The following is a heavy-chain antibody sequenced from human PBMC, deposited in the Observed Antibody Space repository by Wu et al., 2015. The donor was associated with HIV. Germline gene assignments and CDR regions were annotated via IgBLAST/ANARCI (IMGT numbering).Heavy chain of an antibody. Sequence: QVQLVQSGAEVRKPGASVKVSCKTSGYTFTGYYLHWVRQAPGQGLEWIGWINDDTGDTRYAQKFEGRVTMTRDTSISTGYMELRRLTSDDLAVYFCVRRQNWNLNNYYFDYWGQGTLVTVSS. D-gene: IGHD1-1*01. CDR1: GYTFTGYY. CDR2: INDDTGDT. CDR3: VRRQNWNLNNYYFDY. V-gene: IGHV1-2*02. J-gene: IGHJ4*02.